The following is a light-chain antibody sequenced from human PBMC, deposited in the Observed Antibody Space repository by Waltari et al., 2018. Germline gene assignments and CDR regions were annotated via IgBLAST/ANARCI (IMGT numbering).Light chain of an antibody. CDR1: QTLVHSDGNTY. Sequence: DVVFTQSPLSLPVTLGQPASISCKSSQTLVHSDGNTYLAWFHQRPGQSPRRLIYKVSNRESGVPDRFSASGSGTNFTLKIDSVDAEDVGVYYAMQVTHWPHTFGGGTKVEMK. J-gene: IGKJ4*01. V-gene: IGKV2-30*02. CDR3: MQVTHWPHT. CDR2: KVS.